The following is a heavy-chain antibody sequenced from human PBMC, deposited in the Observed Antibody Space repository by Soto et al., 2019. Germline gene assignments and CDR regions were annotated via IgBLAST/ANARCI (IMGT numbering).Heavy chain of an antibody. D-gene: IGHD4-17*01. CDR3: ARDRQDYGDFLGAFDI. CDR2: ISSSTTYI. CDR1: GFTFSRYS. J-gene: IGHJ3*02. Sequence: GGSLRLSCAASGFTFSRYSMNWVRRAPGKGLEWVSSISSSTTYIYYADSVKGRFTISRDNAKNSLYLQMSSLRAEDTAVYYCARDRQDYGDFLGAFDIWGQGTMVTVSS. V-gene: IGHV3-21*01.